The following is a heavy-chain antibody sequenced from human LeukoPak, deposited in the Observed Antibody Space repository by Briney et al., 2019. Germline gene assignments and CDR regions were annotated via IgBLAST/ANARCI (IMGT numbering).Heavy chain of an antibody. CDR1: GGSISSYY. D-gene: IGHD3-16*01. Sequence: PSETLSLTCTDSGGSISSYYWSWIRQPPGKGLEWIGYIYTSGSTNYNPSLKSRVTISVDTSKNQFSLKLSSVTAADTAVYYCARHDQGAFDIWGQGTMVTVSS. V-gene: IGHV4-4*09. CDR3: ARHDQGAFDI. J-gene: IGHJ3*02. CDR2: IYTSGST.